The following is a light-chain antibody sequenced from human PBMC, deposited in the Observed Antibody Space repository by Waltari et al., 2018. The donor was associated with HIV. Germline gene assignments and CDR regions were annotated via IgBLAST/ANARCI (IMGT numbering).Light chain of an antibody. V-gene: IGKV3-15*01. Sequence: ENVMTQSPATLSVSPGERVTFPCRASQNVNKNVAWYHQQPGEAPQLFVSESSSTTTVFPATFSESESEADYTLNITSLQSEDLAVFVCQQNANFPFTFDHATPLDI. J-gene: IGKJ5*01. CDR1: QNVNKN. CDR3: QQNANFPFT. CDR2: ESS.